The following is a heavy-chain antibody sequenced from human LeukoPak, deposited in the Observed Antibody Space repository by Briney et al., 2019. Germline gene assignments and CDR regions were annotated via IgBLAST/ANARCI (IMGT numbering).Heavy chain of an antibody. D-gene: IGHD2-2*01. CDR1: GGSVSSGSYY. J-gene: IGHJ4*02. V-gene: IGHV4-61*01. Sequence: SETLSLTCTVSGGSVSSGSYYWSWIRQPPGKGLEWIGYIYYSGSTNYNPSLKCRVTISIDKSKNQFSLKLNSVTVADTAVYYCARTYCSSTSCFYFDSWGQGTLVTVSS. CDR2: IYYSGST. CDR3: ARTYCSSTSCFYFDS.